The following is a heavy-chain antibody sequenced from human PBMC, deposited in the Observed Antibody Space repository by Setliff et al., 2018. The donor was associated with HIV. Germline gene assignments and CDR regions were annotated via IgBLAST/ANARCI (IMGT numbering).Heavy chain of an antibody. V-gene: IGHV4-34*01. Sequence: KTSETLSLTCAVYGGSFSGYYWSWIRQPPGKGLEWIGEVTHSGRTNYNPSLESRVTTSVDTSKKPFSLRLTSVTAADTAVYYCARGVRDNSGWSSYYFDYWGQGTLVTVSS. D-gene: IGHD6-19*01. CDR3: ARGVRDNSGWSSYYFDY. J-gene: IGHJ4*02. CDR2: VTHSGRT. CDR1: GGSFSGYY.